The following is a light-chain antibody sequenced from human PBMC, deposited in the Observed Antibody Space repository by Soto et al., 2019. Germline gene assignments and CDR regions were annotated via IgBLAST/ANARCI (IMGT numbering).Light chain of an antibody. V-gene: IGLV2-11*01. J-gene: IGLJ1*01. CDR2: DVS. CDR3: CSYAGSYTYV. Sequence: QSALTQPRSVSGSPGQSVTISCTGTSSDVGGYTYVSWYQHHPGKAPKLMIYDVSERPSGVPDRFSGSKSGNTASLTISGLQAEDEADYYCCSYAGSYTYVFGTGTKLTVL. CDR1: SSDVGGYTY.